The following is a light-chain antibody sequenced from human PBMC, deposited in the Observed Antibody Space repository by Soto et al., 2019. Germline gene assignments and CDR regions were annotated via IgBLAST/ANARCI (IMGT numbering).Light chain of an antibody. Sequence: DIQMTQSPSTLSASVGDRVTITCRASQSISSWLAWYQQKPGKAPKLLIYAASTLQSGVPSRFSGSASGTEFTLTISSLQSEDFAVYYCQQYNNWPPITFGQGTRLEIK. CDR3: QQYNNWPPIT. J-gene: IGKJ5*01. CDR2: AAS. V-gene: IGKV1-5*01. CDR1: QSISSW.